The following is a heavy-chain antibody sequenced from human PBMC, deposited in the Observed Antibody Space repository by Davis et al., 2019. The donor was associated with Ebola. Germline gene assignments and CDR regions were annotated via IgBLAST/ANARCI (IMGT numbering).Heavy chain of an antibody. CDR1: GGSISSYY. J-gene: IGHJ6*02. V-gene: IGHV4-59*01. Sequence: SETLSLTCTVSGGSISSYYWSWIRQPPGKGLEWIGYIYYSGSTNYNPSLKSRVTISVDTSKNQFSLKLSSVTAADTAVYYCAKGEGVLWWPYGMDVWGQGTTVTVSS. CDR2: IYYSGST. CDR3: AKGEGVLWWPYGMDV. D-gene: IGHD2-21*01.